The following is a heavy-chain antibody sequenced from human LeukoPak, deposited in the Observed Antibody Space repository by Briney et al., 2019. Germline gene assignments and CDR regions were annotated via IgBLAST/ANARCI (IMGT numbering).Heavy chain of an antibody. CDR2: INHSGST. CDR1: GGSFSGYY. D-gene: IGHD6-19*01. CDR3: ARGFAYSSGWYYDY. V-gene: IGHV4-34*01. J-gene: IGHJ4*02. Sequence: PSETLSLTCAVYGGSFSGYYWSWIRQPPGKGLEWIGEINHSGSTNYNPSLKSRVTISVDTSKNQFSLKLSSVTAADTVVYYCARGFAYSSGWYYDYWGQGTLVTVSS.